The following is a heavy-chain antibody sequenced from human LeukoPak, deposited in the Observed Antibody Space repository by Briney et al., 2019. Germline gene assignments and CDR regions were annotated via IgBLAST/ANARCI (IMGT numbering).Heavy chain of an antibody. D-gene: IGHD2-8*01. J-gene: IGHJ5*02. V-gene: IGHV3-15*01. CDR1: GITFTNAW. Sequence: GGSLRLSCEASGITFTNAWLTWVRQAPGKGLEWVGRVKTKGDGGAADYAAPVKGRFTISRDDSTKTLYLQMNSLKTEDTAVYYCTTDRMIYATNWAVSWFDPWGQGTLVTVSS. CDR2: VKTKGDGGAA. CDR3: TTDRMIYATNWAVSWFDP.